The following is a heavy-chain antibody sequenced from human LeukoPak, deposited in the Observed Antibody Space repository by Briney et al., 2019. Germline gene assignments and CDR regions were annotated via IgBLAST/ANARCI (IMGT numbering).Heavy chain of an antibody. CDR1: GFTFSSYA. D-gene: IGHD6-13*01. J-gene: IGHJ4*02. CDR3: AKADSSSWPFFDY. V-gene: IGHV3-23*01. Sequence: GGSLRLSCAASGFTFSSYALNWVRQAPGKGLEWVSTISGRGGTTYYAVSVKGRFTTSRDNSKNTLYLQMNSLRAEDTAIYYCAKADSSSWPFFDYWGQGTLVTVSS. CDR2: ISGRGGTT.